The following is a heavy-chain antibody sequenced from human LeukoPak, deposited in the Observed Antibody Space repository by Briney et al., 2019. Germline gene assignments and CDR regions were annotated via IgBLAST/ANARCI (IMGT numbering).Heavy chain of an antibody. CDR3: ASTGGSGYYRYDY. J-gene: IGHJ4*02. V-gene: IGHV3-30*01. D-gene: IGHD3-22*01. Sequence: GGSLRLSCAASGFTFSSYAMHWGRQAPGKGLEWVAVISYDGSNKYYADSVKGRFTISRDNSKNTLYLQMNSLRAEDTAVYYCASTGGSGYYRYDYWGQGTLVTVSS. CDR2: ISYDGSNK. CDR1: GFTFSSYA.